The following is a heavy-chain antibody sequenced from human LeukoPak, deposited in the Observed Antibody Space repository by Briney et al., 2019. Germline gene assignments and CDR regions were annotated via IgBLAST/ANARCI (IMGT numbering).Heavy chain of an antibody. CDR3: ARGKTSDDIIEDAFDI. D-gene: IGHD3-9*01. CDR1: GFSVNTNY. J-gene: IGHJ3*02. Sequence: GGSLRLSCAASGFSVNTNYMTWVRQAPGKGLEWVSVLYSGGSAYYADSVKDRFTISRDYSQNTLLLQMNSLRAEDTALYYCARGKTSDDIIEDAFDIWGQGTMVAVSS. CDR2: LYSGGSA. V-gene: IGHV3-66*01.